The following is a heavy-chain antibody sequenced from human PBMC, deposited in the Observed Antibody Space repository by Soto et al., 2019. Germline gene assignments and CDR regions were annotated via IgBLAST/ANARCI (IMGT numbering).Heavy chain of an antibody. D-gene: IGHD7-27*01. Sequence: QVQLVESGGGVVQPGRSLRLSCAASGFTFSNYAMHWVRQAPGKGLEWVAVISFDGTKKYYADYVKGRFAISRDNSKSTVYLQMNSLRTEDTAVYDCARDETGDMCWNFDYWGQGTLVTVSS. CDR3: ARDETGDMCWNFDY. CDR2: ISFDGTKK. CDR1: GFTFSNYA. V-gene: IGHV3-30*09. J-gene: IGHJ4*02.